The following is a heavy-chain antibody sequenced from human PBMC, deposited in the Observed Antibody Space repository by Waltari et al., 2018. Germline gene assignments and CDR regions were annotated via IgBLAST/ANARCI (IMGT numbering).Heavy chain of an antibody. J-gene: IGHJ4*02. Sequence: QVQLVQSGAEVKKPGASVKVSCKASGYTFTSYAMHWVRQAPGQRLEWMGWINAGNGNTKYSQKFRGRVTITRDTSASTAYMELSSLRSEDTAVYYCARGLTGTTLFPDYWGQGTLVTVSS. CDR1: GYTFTSYA. D-gene: IGHD1-7*01. CDR3: ARGLTGTTLFPDY. V-gene: IGHV1-3*01. CDR2: INAGNGNT.